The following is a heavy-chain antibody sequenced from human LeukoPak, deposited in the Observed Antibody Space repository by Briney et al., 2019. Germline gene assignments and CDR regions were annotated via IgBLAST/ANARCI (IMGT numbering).Heavy chain of an antibody. V-gene: IGHV3-11*06. CDR2: ISGSSTDT. D-gene: IGHD3-22*01. CDR3: ARVISISSGFYAY. CDR1: GFTFSDYY. Sequence: GGSLRLSCAASGFTFSDYYMSWICQAPGKGLEWLSYISGSSTDTNYADSVKGRFTISRDNAKNSLYLQINSLRVEDTAFYYCARVISISSGFYAYWGQGTLVTVSS. J-gene: IGHJ4*02.